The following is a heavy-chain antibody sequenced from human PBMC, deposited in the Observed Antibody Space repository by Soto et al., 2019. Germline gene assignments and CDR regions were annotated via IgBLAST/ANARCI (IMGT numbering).Heavy chain of an antibody. CDR3: AKDHQYYDYIWGSYRYTGSLSSDAFDI. D-gene: IGHD3-16*02. J-gene: IGHJ3*02. Sequence: PGGSLRLSCAASGFTFSSYAMSWVRQAPGKGLEWVSAISGSGGSTYYADSVKGRFTISRDNSKNTLYLQMNSLRAEDTAVYYCAKDHQYYDYIWGSYRYTGSLSSDAFDIWGQGTMVTVSS. CDR2: ISGSGGST. CDR1: GFTFSSYA. V-gene: IGHV3-23*01.